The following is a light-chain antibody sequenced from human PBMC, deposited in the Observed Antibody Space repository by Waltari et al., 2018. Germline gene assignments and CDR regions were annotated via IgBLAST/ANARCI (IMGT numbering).Light chain of an antibody. CDR2: ATS. Sequence: TCRASQDIRNWLAWYQQKPGKVPNLLIYATSSLQTGVPSRFSGSGSGTEFTLTISSLQPEDFATYYCQQANSFPITFGPGTKVDFK. J-gene: IGKJ3*01. CDR1: QDIRNW. CDR3: QQANSFPIT. V-gene: IGKV1-12*01.